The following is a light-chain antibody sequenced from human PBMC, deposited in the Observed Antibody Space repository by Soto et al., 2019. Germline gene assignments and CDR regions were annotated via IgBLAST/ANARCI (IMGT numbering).Light chain of an antibody. V-gene: IGKV1-12*01. CDR2: AAT. CDR1: QGISNW. J-gene: IGKJ5*01. CDR3: QQGNSVPPIT. Sequence: IQLTQSPSSVSASVGDRVTITCRASQGISNWLAWYQQKAGKAPKLLIYAATNLQSGVPSRFSGSGSGTDFTLTISSLQPEDFAIYHCQQGNSVPPITFGQGTRLEIK.